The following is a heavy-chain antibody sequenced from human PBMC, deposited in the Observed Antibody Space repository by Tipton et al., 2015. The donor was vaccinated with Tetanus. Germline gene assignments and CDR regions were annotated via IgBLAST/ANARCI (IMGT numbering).Heavy chain of an antibody. CDR2: IYYSGST. D-gene: IGHD2-21*01. J-gene: IGHJ4*02. V-gene: IGHV4-31*03. Sequence: LSLTCTVSGGSISSGGYYWSWIRQHPGKGLEWIGDIYYSGSTYYNPSLKSRVTLSVDTSKNQFSLKLNSVTAADTAVYYCAGDQARGSHVWNFFAFWGPGTLVTFS. CDR1: GGSISSGGYY. CDR3: AGDQARGSHVWNFFAF.